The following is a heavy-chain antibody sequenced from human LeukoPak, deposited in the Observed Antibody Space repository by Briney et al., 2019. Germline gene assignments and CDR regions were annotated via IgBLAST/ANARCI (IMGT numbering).Heavy chain of an antibody. D-gene: IGHD4-17*01. CDR2: IKQDGSEK. CDR3: ARDQYGDYPDAFDI. CDR1: GFTFSSYW. Sequence: GGSLRLSCAASGFTFSSYWMSWVRQAPGKGLEWVANIKQDGSEKCYVDSVKGRFTISRDNAKNSLYLQMNSLRAEDTAVYYCARDQYGDYPDAFDIWGQGTMVTVSS. V-gene: IGHV3-7*01. J-gene: IGHJ3*02.